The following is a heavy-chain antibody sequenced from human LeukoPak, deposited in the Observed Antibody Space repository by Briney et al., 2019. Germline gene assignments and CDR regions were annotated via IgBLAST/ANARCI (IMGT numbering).Heavy chain of an antibody. Sequence: ASVKVSCKASGYTFTDYYMHWVRQAPGQGLEWIGWINPHSGDTHYAARFQGRVTMTRDTSISTAYMDLSRLGSDDTAVYYCARGSALRQTTGTTFDYWGQGTLVTVSS. J-gene: IGHJ4*02. CDR3: ARGSALRQTTGTTFDY. CDR1: GYTFTDYY. CDR2: INPHSGDT. D-gene: IGHD4-17*01. V-gene: IGHV1-2*02.